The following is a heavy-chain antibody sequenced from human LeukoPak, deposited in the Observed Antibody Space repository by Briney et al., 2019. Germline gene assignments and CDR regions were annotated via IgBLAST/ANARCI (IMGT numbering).Heavy chain of an antibody. V-gene: IGHV4-59*01. D-gene: IGHD2-15*01. J-gene: IGHJ4*02. CDR2: IYYSGST. CDR3: ARLVGYSSGYYPDY. Sequence: SETLSLTCTVSGGPISSYYWSWIRQPPGKGLEWIWYIYYSGSTNYNPSLKSLTTISVDTSKNQFSLKLSSVPAADTAVYYCARLVGYSSGYYPDYWGQGTLVTASS. CDR1: GGPISSYY.